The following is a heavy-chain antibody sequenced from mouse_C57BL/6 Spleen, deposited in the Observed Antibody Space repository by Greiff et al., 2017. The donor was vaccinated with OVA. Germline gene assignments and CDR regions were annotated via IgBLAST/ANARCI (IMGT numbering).Heavy chain of an antibody. J-gene: IGHJ4*01. D-gene: IGHD3-2*02. CDR1: GYTFTSYW. CDR2: IDPSDSYT. CDR3: ARGSSGYVGGWAMDY. Sequence: VQLQQPGAELVKPGASVKLSCKASGYTFTSYWMQWVKQRPGQGLEWIGEIDPSDSYTNYNQKFKGKATLTVDTSSSTAYMQLSSLTSEDSAVYYCARGSSGYVGGWAMDYWGQGTSVTVSS. V-gene: IGHV1-50*01.